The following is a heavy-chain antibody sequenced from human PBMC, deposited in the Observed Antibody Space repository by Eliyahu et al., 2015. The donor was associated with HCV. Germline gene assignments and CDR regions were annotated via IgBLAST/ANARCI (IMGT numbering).Heavy chain of an antibody. J-gene: IGHJ4*02. CDR1: GDXISVDHF. D-gene: IGHD6-13*01. CDR3: ARLGLGSSWFY. V-gene: IGHV4-39*01. CDR2: ILYTGNT. Sequence: QLQLQESGPGLVKPSETLSLTCTVSGDXISVDHFWGWIRQPPGKGLEYIGSILYTGNTHYNPALRSRVIISVDTSKNQFSLNLSSVTAADTAVYYCARLGLGSSWFYWGQGTLVTVSS.